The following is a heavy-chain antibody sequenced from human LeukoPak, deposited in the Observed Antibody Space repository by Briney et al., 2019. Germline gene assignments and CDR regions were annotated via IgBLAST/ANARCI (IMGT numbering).Heavy chain of an antibody. CDR2: INHSGNI. J-gene: IGHJ5*02. Sequence: SETLSLTCRVYGGSFSGYYWSWIRQPPGKGLEWIGEINHSGNIKYNPSLKSRVTISVDTSKNQFSLKLSSVTAADTAVYYCARFVLRYFDWFGRGFDPWGQGTLVTVSS. V-gene: IGHV4-34*01. CDR1: GGSFSGYY. D-gene: IGHD3-9*01. CDR3: ARFVLRYFDWFGRGFDP.